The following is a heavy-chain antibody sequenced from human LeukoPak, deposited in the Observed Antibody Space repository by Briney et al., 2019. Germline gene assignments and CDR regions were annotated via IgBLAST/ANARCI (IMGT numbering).Heavy chain of an antibody. CDR1: GYSFTSYW. D-gene: IGHD6-13*01. Sequence: GESLKISCKGSGYSFTSYWIGWVRQMPGKGLEWMGIIYPGDSDTRYSPSFQGQVTISADKSISTAYLQWSSLKASDTAMYYCARRLGIAAAGTYLDYWGQGTLVTVSS. V-gene: IGHV5-51*01. CDR2: IYPGDSDT. J-gene: IGHJ4*02. CDR3: ARRLGIAAAGTYLDY.